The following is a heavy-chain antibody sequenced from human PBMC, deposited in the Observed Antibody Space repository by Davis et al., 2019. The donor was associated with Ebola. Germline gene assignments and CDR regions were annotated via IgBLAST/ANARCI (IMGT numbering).Heavy chain of an antibody. Sequence: GESLKISCAASGFTFSSYNMNWVRQAPGKGLEWVGRIKSKTDGGTTDYAAPVKGRFTISRDDSKNTLYLQMNSLKTEDTAVYYCTRDEGSRWLQRPSYWYFDLWGRGTLVTVSS. CDR3: TRDEGSRWLQRPSYWYFDL. CDR1: GFTFSSYN. D-gene: IGHD5-24*01. J-gene: IGHJ2*01. V-gene: IGHV3-15*01. CDR2: IKSKTDGGTT.